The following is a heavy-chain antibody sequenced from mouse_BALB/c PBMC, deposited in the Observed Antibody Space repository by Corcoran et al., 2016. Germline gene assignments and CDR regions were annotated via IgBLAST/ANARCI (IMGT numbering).Heavy chain of an antibody. CDR1: GYTISSYW. D-gene: IGHD1-2*01. CDR2: ILPGSGST. CDR3: ARSDTTARFAY. V-gene: IGHV1-9*01. J-gene: IGHJ3*01. Sequence: QVQLQQSGAELMKPGASVKISCKATGYTISSYWIEWVKQRPGHGLEWIGEILPGSGSTNYNEKFKGKATFTADTSSNTAYMQLSSLTSEDSAVYYCARSDTTARFAYWGQGTLVTVSA.